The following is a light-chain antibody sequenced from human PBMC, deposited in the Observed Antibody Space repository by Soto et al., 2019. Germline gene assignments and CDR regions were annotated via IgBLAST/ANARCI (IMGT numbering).Light chain of an antibody. CDR1: QSISTW. CDR2: DAS. Sequence: DIQMTQSPSTLSASVGDRVTITCRASQSISTWLAWYQQKPGKAPNLLIYDASTLESGVSSRFSGSGSGTEFTLTISSLQAEDFATYYCQQYNNYSWTFGQGTKVDIK. CDR3: QQYNNYSWT. J-gene: IGKJ1*01. V-gene: IGKV1-5*01.